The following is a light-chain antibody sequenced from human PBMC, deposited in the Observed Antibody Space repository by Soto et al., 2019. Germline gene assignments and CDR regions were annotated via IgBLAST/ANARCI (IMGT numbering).Light chain of an antibody. CDR1: QSVSSN. CDR3: QQYNNWPPWT. Sequence: EIVMTQSPATLSVSPGERATLSCRASQSVSSNLDGSQQKPGQAPRLIIYGASIRATGIPARFSGSGSVTEFTLTISSLQSADFAFDYWQQYNNWPPWTCGRGTEVDIK. V-gene: IGKV3-15*01. J-gene: IGKJ1*01. CDR2: GAS.